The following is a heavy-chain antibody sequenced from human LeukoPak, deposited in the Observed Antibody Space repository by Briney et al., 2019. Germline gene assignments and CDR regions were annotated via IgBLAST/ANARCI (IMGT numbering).Heavy chain of an antibody. CDR2: IRSDGINK. D-gene: IGHD2-21*02. CDR3: ARDREAYCGGDCYSSGDDAFDI. V-gene: IGHV3-30*02. J-gene: IGHJ3*02. Sequence: GGSLRLSCAASGFTFSNYGMHWVRQAPGKGLEWVAFIRSDGINKYHADSVKGRFTISRDNSKNTLYLQMNSLRAEDTAVYYCARDREAYCGGDCYSSGDDAFDIWGQGTMVTVSS. CDR1: GFTFSNYG.